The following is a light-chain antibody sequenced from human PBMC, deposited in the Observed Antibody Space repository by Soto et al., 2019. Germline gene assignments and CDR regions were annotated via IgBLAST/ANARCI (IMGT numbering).Light chain of an antibody. V-gene: IGKV2-30*01. J-gene: IGKJ2*01. CDR3: LQYTRWPHT. Sequence: DVVMTQSPLSLPVTLGQPASISCSSSQGLVYRNGNTFLDWFFQRPGQSPRRLVYKVSNPDSGVPDICSGSGSGSDYTLHISRVEAAGVGVGDCLQYTRWPHTFGQGTKLDIK. CDR1: QGLVYRNGNTF. CDR2: KVS.